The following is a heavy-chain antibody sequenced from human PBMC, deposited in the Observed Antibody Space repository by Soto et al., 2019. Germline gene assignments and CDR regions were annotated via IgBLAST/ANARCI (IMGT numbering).Heavy chain of an antibody. J-gene: IGHJ5*02. CDR2: IIPIFGTR. Sequence: QVQLVQSGAEVKKPGSSVKVSCKSSGGTFSTYGFFWVRQAPGQGLEWMGGIIPIFGTRNYAQKFHDRVTITTSDTTSADYMEMANLNSEDTGVYYWARVGVPVFYTPPGIDPWGQGTLVTVSS. V-gene: IGHV1-69*01. D-gene: IGHD1-26*01. CDR1: GGTFSTYG. CDR3: ARVGVPVFYTPPGIDP.